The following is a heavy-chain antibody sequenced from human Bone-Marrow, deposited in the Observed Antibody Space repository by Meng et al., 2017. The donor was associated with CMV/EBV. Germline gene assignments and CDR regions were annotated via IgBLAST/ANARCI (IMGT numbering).Heavy chain of an antibody. Sequence: GESLKISCAASGFSFSSYAMSWIRQAPGKGLEWVSGISGSGGSTYYADSVKGRFTISRDNSKNTLYLQMNSLRAEDTAVYYCAKEVYCSSTSCYVVGPIDYWGQGTLVTVSS. J-gene: IGHJ4*02. CDR1: GFSFSSYA. D-gene: IGHD2-2*01. CDR2: ISGSGGST. V-gene: IGHV3-23*01. CDR3: AKEVYCSSTSCYVVGPIDY.